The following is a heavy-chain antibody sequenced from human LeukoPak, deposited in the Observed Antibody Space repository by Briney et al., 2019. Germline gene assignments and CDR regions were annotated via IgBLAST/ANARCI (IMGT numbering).Heavy chain of an antibody. Sequence: ASVKVSCKASGYTFTGYYIHWVRQAPGQGLEWMGWINPNSGGTNYAQKFQDRSTMTRDTSINTAYLELSSLRFDDTAGYYCARDRPGGELVDYWGQGSLVTVSS. D-gene: IGHD1-7*01. CDR2: INPNSGGT. CDR3: ARDRPGGELVDY. CDR1: GYTFTGYY. V-gene: IGHV1-2*02. J-gene: IGHJ4*02.